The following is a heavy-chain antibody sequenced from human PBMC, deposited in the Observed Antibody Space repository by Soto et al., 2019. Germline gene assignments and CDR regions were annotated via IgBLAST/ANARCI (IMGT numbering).Heavy chain of an antibody. CDR2: ISGSGGST. D-gene: IGHD3-16*02. Sequence: EVQLLESGGGLVQPGGSLRLSCAASGFTFSSYAMSWVRQAPGKGLEWVSAISGSGGSTYYADSVKGRFTISRDNSKNPLYLQMNRLRAEDTAVYYCAKDVMITFGGVIVSDAFDIWGQGTMVTVSS. CDR3: AKDVMITFGGVIVSDAFDI. V-gene: IGHV3-23*01. J-gene: IGHJ3*02. CDR1: GFTFSSYA.